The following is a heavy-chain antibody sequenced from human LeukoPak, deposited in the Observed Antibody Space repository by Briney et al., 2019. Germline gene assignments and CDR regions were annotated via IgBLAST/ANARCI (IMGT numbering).Heavy chain of an antibody. CDR3: ARTPLWLYGGAFDY. CDR2: INPSGGST. Sequence: ASVKVSCKASGYTFTSYGISWVRQAPGQGLEWMGIINPSGGSTSYAQKFQGRVTMTRDMSTSTVYMELSSLRSEDTAVYYCARTPLWLYGGAFDYWGQGTLVTVSS. D-gene: IGHD2/OR15-2a*01. CDR1: GYTFTSYG. J-gene: IGHJ4*02. V-gene: IGHV1-46*01.